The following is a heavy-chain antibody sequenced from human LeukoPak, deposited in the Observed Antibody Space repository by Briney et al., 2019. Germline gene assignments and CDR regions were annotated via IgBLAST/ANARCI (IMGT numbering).Heavy chain of an antibody. CDR2: ISYDGSNK. CDR3: ARGTSNYYEGSPLSYYFDY. D-gene: IGHD3-22*01. J-gene: IGHJ4*02. CDR1: GFTFSSYA. Sequence: GGSLRVSCAASGFTFSSYAMHWVRQAPGKGLEWVAVISYDGSNKYYADSVKGRFTISRDNSKNTLYLQMNSLRAEDTAVYYCARGTSNYYEGSPLSYYFDYWGQGTLVTVSS. V-gene: IGHV3-30-3*01.